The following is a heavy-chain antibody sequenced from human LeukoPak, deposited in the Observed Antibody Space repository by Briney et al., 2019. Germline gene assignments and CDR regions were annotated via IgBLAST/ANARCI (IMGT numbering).Heavy chain of an antibody. D-gene: IGHD3-22*01. J-gene: IGHJ4*02. V-gene: IGHV3-15*01. CDR2: IKNKTNGETT. CDR3: AKDVLVGFAYYYDSSGRNLDY. Sequence: GGSLRLSCAASGFTFSSAWMTWVRQAPGKGLEWVGHIKNKTNGETTDYAAPVKGRFIISRDDSKNTLYLQMNSLRAEDTAVYYCAKDVLVGFAYYYDSSGRNLDYWGQGTLVTVSS. CDR1: GFTFSSAW.